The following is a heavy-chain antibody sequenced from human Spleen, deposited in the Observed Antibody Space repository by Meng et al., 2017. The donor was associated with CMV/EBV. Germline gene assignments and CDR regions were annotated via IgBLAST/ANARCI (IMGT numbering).Heavy chain of an antibody. CDR3: ARMSSSSLNYYFDY. CDR1: GGTFSKST. J-gene: IGHJ4*02. D-gene: IGHD2-2*01. V-gene: IGHV1-69*02. Sequence: SVKVSCKASGGTFSKSTISWVRQAPGQGLEWRGRIIPILDIASCAQKFQGRVTMTTDTPTSTAYMELRSLRSDDTAVYYCARMSSSSLNYYFDYWGQGTLVTVSS. CDR2: IIPILDIA.